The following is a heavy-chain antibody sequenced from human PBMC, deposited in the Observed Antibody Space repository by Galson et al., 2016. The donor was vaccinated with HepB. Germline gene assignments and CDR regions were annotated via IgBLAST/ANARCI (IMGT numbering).Heavy chain of an antibody. D-gene: IGHD6-6*01. V-gene: IGHV3-23*01. J-gene: IGHJ4*02. CDR3: ANKPADIAIAVRPNVFFDY. CDR2: ISGSGGST. CDR1: GFTFNTYG. Sequence: SLRLSCAASGFTFNTYGMSWVRQAPGKGLEWVSAISGSGGSTYYADSVKGRFTISRDKSKNTPYLQMNSLRAEDTALYYCANKPADIAIAVRPNVFFDYWGQGSLVIVSS.